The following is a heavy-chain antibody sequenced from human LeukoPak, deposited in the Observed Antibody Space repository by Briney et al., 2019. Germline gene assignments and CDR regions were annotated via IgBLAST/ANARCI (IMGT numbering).Heavy chain of an antibody. CDR2: IYYSGST. D-gene: IGHD1-14*01. J-gene: IGHJ4*02. V-gene: IGHV4-59*07. CDR1: GGSISSYY. CDR3: ARVPSYNRGWLRYFDY. Sequence: PSDTLSLTCTVSGGSISSYYWSWIRQPPGKGLEGIGYIYYSGSTNYNPSLKSRVTISVDTSKNQFSLKLSSVTVADTAAYYYARVPSYNRGWLRYFDYWGQGTLVTVSS.